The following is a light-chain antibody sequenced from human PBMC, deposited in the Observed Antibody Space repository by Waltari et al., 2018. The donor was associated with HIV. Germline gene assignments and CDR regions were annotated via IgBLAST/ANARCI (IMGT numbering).Light chain of an antibody. Sequence: QSVLTQPPSASGTPGQRVAISCSGSSSNIGSTTVNWYQQLPGTAPKLLSYSNNQRPSGGPDRFSGSKSCTSASLAISGLQSEDEADDYCAAWDDSLNGYLFGTGTKVTVL. J-gene: IGLJ1*01. CDR1: SSNIGSTT. CDR3: AAWDDSLNGYL. V-gene: IGLV1-44*01. CDR2: SNN.